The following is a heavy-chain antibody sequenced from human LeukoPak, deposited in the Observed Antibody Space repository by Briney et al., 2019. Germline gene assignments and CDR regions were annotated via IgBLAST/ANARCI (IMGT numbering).Heavy chain of an antibody. J-gene: IGHJ6*03. D-gene: IGHD3-3*01. V-gene: IGHV3-53*01. CDR1: GLTVSSNY. CDR3: AREEVKRTTIFGAAKYYYSYMDV. CDR2: IYSGGST. Sequence: GGSLRLSCAASGLTVSSNYMSWVRQAPGRGLEWVSVIYSGGSTYYAESVEGRSTISRDNSKNTLYLQMNSLRADDTAVYHCAREEVKRTTIFGAAKYYYSYMDVWGKGTTVTVSS.